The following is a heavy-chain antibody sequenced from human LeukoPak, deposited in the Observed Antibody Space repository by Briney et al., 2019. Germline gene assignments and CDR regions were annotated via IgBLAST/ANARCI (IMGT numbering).Heavy chain of an antibody. CDR1: GGSISSYY. Sequence: SETLSLTCTVSGGSISSYYWSLIRQPPGTGPEWSGYIYYSGSTNYNPSLKSRVTISVDTSKNQFSLNLNSVTAADTAVYYCACGTYYYFDYWGQGTLVTVSS. D-gene: IGHD1-26*01. J-gene: IGHJ4*02. CDR3: ACGTYYYFDY. V-gene: IGHV4-59*01. CDR2: IYYSGST.